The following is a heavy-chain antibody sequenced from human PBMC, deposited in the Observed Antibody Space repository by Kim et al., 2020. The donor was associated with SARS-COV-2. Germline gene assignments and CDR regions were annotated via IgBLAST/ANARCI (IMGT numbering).Heavy chain of an antibody. J-gene: IGHJ2*01. CDR1: GFTFSSYW. Sequence: GGSLRLSCAASGFTFSSYWIHWVRQAPGKGLMWVSRINSDGTTTSYADSVKGRFTISRDNAKNRLYLQMNSLRAEDTAVYYCARDLESSWYSPTFDLWGRGTLVTVSS. CDR3: ARDLESSWYSPTFDL. V-gene: IGHV3-74*01. D-gene: IGHD6-13*01. CDR2: INSDGTTT.